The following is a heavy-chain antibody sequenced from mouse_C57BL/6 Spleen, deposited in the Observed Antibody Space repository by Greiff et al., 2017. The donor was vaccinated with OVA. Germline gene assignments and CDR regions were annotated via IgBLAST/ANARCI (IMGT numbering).Heavy chain of an antibody. V-gene: IGHV1-69*01. CDR3: ALTGTLDY. CDR2: IDPSDSYT. J-gene: IGHJ2*01. Sequence: VQLQQPGAELVMPGASVKLSCKASGYTFTSYWMHWVKQRPGQGLEWIGEIDPSDSYTNYNQKFKGKSTLTVDKSSSTAYMQLSSLTSEDSAVYYCALTGTLDYWGQGTTLTVSS. D-gene: IGHD4-1*01. CDR1: GYTFTSYW.